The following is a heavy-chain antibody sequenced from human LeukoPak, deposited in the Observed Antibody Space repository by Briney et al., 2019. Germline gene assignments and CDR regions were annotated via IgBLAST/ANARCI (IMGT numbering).Heavy chain of an antibody. CDR3: ARDGFGGIAVAGTDY. CDR2: IYHSGST. V-gene: IGHV4-4*02. J-gene: IGHJ4*02. D-gene: IGHD6-19*01. Sequence: SETLSLTCAVSGGSISSSNWWSWVRQPPGKGLEWIGEIYHSGSTNYNPSLKSRVTISVDKSKNQFSLKLSSVTAADTAVYYCARDGFGGIAVAGTDYWGQGTLVTVSS. CDR1: GGSISSSNW.